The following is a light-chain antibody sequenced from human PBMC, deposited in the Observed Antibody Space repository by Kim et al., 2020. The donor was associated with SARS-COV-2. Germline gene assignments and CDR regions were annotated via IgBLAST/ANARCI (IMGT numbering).Light chain of an antibody. CDR3: QQFNSYPPLT. J-gene: IGKJ4*01. V-gene: IGKV1-13*02. Sequence: SVGERVTITCRASQGISSALAWYQQKPGKAPKLLIYDASSLESGVPSRFSGSGSGTDFTLAISSLQPEDFATYYCQQFNSYPPLTFGGGTKVDIK. CDR2: DAS. CDR1: QGISSA.